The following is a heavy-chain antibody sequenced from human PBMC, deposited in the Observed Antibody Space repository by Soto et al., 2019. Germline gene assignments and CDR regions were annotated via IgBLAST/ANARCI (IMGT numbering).Heavy chain of an antibody. CDR2: IYYSGST. J-gene: IGHJ4*02. V-gene: IGHV4-30-4*01. CDR1: GGSISSGDYY. Sequence: PSETLSLTCTVSGGSISSGDYYWSWIRQPPGKGLEWIGYIYYSGSTYYNPSLKSRVTISVDTSKNQFSLKLSSVTAADTAVYYCARHDDSSGYQYYFDYWGQGTLVTVSS. D-gene: IGHD3-22*01. CDR3: ARHDDSSGYQYYFDY.